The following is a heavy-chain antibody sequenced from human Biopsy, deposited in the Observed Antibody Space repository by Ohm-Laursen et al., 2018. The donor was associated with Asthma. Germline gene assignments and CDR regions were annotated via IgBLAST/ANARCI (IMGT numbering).Heavy chain of an antibody. J-gene: IGHJ6*02. V-gene: IGHV4-39*01. CDR3: VRGSSSWHHGPFHYYYGLDV. D-gene: IGHD6-13*01. Sequence: TLSLTCSLSSGSGGYMRSGNYYWGWIRQPPGKGLEWIGSIYYSGTTYYNRSLESRVTVSAATSKNQFSLKLTSVTAADTAVYYCVRGSSSWHHGPFHYYYGLDVWGQGTTATVSS. CDR2: IYYSGTT. CDR1: SGSGGYMRSGNYY.